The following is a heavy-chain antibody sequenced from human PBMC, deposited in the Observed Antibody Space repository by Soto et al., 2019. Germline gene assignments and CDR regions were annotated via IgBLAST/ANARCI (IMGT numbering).Heavy chain of an antibody. J-gene: IGHJ6*03. Sequence: ASVKVSCKASGYTFTSYDINWVRQATGQGLEWMGWMNPNSGNTGYAQKFQGRVTMTRNTSISTAYMELSSLRSEDTAVYYCARGDIVVVPAAPKTYYYYYMDVWGKGTTVTVSS. CDR1: GYTFTSYD. CDR3: ARGDIVVVPAAPKTYYYYYMDV. D-gene: IGHD2-2*01. CDR2: MNPNSGNT. V-gene: IGHV1-8*01.